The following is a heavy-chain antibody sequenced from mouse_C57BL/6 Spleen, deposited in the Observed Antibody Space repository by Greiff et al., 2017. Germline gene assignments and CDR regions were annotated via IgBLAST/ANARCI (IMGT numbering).Heavy chain of an antibody. Sequence: VQLQQSGAELVRPGASVKLSCTASGFNIKDDYTHWVKQRPEQGLEWIGWIDPENGDTEYASKFQGKATITADTSSNTAYLQLSSLTSEDTAVYYCTPQALYGSSYWFAYWGQGTLVTVSA. V-gene: IGHV14-4*01. CDR1: GFNIKDDY. D-gene: IGHD1-1*01. CDR2: IDPENGDT. CDR3: TPQALYGSSYWFAY. J-gene: IGHJ3*01.